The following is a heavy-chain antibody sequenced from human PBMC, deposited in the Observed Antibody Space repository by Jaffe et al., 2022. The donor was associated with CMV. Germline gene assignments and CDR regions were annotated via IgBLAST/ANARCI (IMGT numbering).Heavy chain of an antibody. CDR2: ISGSGGST. CDR3: AKDRAPAGMLAVVGHTLFDY. CDR1: GFTFSSYA. J-gene: IGHJ4*02. Sequence: EVQLLESGGGLVQPGGSLRLSCAASGFTFSSYAMSWVRQAPGKGLEWVSAISGSGGSTYYADSVKGRFTISRDNSKNTLYLQMNSLRAEDTAVYYCAKDRAPAGMLAVVGHTLFDYWGQGTLVTVSS. D-gene: IGHD2-15*01. V-gene: IGHV3-23*01.